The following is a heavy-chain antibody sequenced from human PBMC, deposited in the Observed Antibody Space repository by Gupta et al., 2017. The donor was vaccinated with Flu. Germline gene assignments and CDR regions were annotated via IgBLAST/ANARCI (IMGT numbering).Heavy chain of an antibody. CDR2: IQGSGTTS. J-gene: IGHJ4*02. D-gene: IGHD5-12*01. V-gene: IGHV3-74*01. CDR3: ARGGSGYDGWGY. Sequence: EAQLLESGAGSVQHGGSLCLLCPDSGIIFRSYWMPWIRQTPGKGLMWIARIQGSGTTSSYADSVKGRFIISVDNAGNTLFMPMNGLTAENTGIYYWARGGSGYDGWGYWGQGTPVTGSS. CDR1: GIIFRSYW.